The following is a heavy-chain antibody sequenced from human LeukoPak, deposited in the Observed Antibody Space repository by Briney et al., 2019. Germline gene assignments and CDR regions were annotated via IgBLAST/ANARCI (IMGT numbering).Heavy chain of an antibody. CDR1: GYTFTRYY. Sequence: ASVKVSCKASGYTFTRYYMHWVREAPGQGLEWMGIINPSGGSTSYAQKFQGRVTMTRDTSASTVYMELSSLRSEDTAVYYCARGPVVVVAATSLDYWGQGTLLTVSS. J-gene: IGHJ4*02. CDR2: INPSGGST. V-gene: IGHV1-46*01. D-gene: IGHD2-15*01. CDR3: ARGPVVVVAATSLDY.